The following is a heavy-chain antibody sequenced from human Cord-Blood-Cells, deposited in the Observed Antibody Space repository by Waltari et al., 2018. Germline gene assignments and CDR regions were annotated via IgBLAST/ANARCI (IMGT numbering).Heavy chain of an antibody. D-gene: IGHD2-21*01. V-gene: IGHV1-2*02. J-gene: IGHJ3*02. CDR1: GYTFTGYY. CDR3: ASPLLVDAFDI. Sequence: QVQLVQSGAEVKKPGASVKVSCKASGYTFTGYYMHWVRQAPGQGLEWMGWINPNSGGTNYAQKVQGRVTMTRDTSISTAYMELSRLRSDDTAVYYCASPLLVDAFDIWGQGTMVTVSS. CDR2: INPNSGGT.